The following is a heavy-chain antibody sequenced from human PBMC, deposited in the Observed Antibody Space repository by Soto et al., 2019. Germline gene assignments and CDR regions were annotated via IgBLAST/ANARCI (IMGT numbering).Heavy chain of an antibody. D-gene: IGHD4-17*01. V-gene: IGHV4-34*01. CDR2: INHSGST. Sequence: QVQLQQWGAGLLKPSETLSLTCAVYGGSFSGYYWSWIRQPPGKGLEWIGEINHSGSTNYNPSLKSRVTISVDTSKHQFSLKLSSVTAADTAVYYCARGHDYGDYLYYYYYMDVWGKGTTVTVSS. CDR1: GGSFSGYY. CDR3: ARGHDYGDYLYYYYYMDV. J-gene: IGHJ6*03.